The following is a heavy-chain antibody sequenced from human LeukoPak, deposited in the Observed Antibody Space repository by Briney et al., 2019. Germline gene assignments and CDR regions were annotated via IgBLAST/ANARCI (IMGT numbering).Heavy chain of an antibody. V-gene: IGHV1-18*01. Sequence: ASVKVSCKASGYTFTSYGISWVRQAPGQGLEWMGWISAYNGNTNYAQKFQGRVTITADESTSTAYMELSSLRSEDTAVYYCATGYGGNSVVDYWGQGTLVTVSS. J-gene: IGHJ4*02. CDR3: ATGYGGNSVVDY. CDR2: ISAYNGNT. CDR1: GYTFTSYG. D-gene: IGHD4-23*01.